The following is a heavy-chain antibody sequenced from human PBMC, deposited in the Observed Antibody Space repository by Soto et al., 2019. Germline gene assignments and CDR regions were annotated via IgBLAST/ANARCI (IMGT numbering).Heavy chain of an antibody. J-gene: IGHJ6*02. V-gene: IGHV1-18*01. CDR3: ARDPLGCTENLNYYYYGMDV. D-gene: IGHD2-2*01. Sequence: QVQLVQSGAEVKKPGASVKVSCKASGYTFTSYGISWVRQAPGQGLEWMGWISAYNGNTNYAQKLQGRVTMTTDTSTSTAYMELRSLRSDDTAVYYCARDPLGCTENLNYYYYGMDVWGQGTTVTVSS. CDR1: GYTFTSYG. CDR2: ISAYNGNT.